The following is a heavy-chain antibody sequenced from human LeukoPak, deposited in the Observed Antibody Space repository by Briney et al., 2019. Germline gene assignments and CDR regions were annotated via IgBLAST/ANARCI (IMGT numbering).Heavy chain of an antibody. D-gene: IGHD3-16*01. CDR2: ISGSGGST. Sequence: GGSLRLSCAASGFTFSSYGVSWVRQAPGKGLEWVSAISGSGGSTYYADSVKGRFTISRDNSKNTLYLQMNSLRAEDTAVYYCAKDRLGGLPIRDFDYWGQGTLVTVSS. CDR3: AKDRLGGLPIRDFDY. V-gene: IGHV3-23*01. J-gene: IGHJ4*02. CDR1: GFTFSSYG.